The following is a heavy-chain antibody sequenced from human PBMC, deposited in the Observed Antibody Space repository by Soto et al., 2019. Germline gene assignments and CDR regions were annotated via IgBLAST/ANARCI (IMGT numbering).Heavy chain of an antibody. CDR3: ARDVRSRRYDL. V-gene: IGHV3-33*01. D-gene: IGHD3-10*02. J-gene: IGHJ5*02. CDR2: IWYDGSNK. Sequence: QVQLVESGGGVVQPGRSLRLSCAASGFTFRNYGMHWVRQAPGKGLEWLAVIWYDGSNKYYADSVKGRFIISRDNSKNTRYLEMNSLRDEDTAVYYCARDVRSRRYDLWGQETLVIVSS. CDR1: GFTFRNYG.